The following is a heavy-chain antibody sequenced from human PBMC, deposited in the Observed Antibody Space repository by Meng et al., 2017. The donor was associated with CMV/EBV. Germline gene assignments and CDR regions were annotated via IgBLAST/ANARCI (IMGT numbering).Heavy chain of an antibody. CDR1: FTSYD. CDR3: ARDRVVVVPAATRNNWFDP. J-gene: IGHJ5*02. D-gene: IGHD2-2*01. V-gene: IGHV1-2*02. Sequence: FTSYDISWVRQATGQGLEWMGWINPNSGGTNYAQKFQGRVTMTRDTSISTAYMELSRLRSDDTAVYYCARDRVVVVPAATRNNWFDPWGQGTLVTVSS. CDR2: INPNSGGT.